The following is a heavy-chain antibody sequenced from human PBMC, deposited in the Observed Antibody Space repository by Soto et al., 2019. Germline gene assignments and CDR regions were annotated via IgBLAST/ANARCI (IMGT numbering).Heavy chain of an antibody. Sequence: QVQLVQSGVEVKKPGSSVKVSCKAFGGTFSSYAISWVRQAPGQGLEWMGGIIPFYGTANYAQKFQGRVTITADESTKTAYMELSSLRSEDTAVYYCARDMGIGLRSDYYYGLDVWGQGTTVTVSS. CDR1: GGTFSSYA. CDR3: ARDMGIGLRSDYYYGLDV. D-gene: IGHD6-13*01. V-gene: IGHV1-69*01. J-gene: IGHJ6*02. CDR2: IIPFYGTA.